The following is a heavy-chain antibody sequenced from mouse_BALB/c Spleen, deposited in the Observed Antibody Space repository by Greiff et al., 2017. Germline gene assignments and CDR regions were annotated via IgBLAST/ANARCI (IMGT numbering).Heavy chain of an antibody. CDR3: ARYYRYDVGYAMDY. V-gene: IGHV1-4*02. CDR1: GYTFTSYT. D-gene: IGHD2-14*01. J-gene: IGHJ4*01. CDR2: INPSSGYT. Sequence: QVQLQQSAAELARPGASVKMSCKASGYTFTSYTMHWVKQRPGQGLEWIGYINPSSGYTEYNQKFKDKTTLTADKSSSTAYMQLSSLTSEDSAVYYCARYYRYDVGYAMDYWGQGTSVTVSS.